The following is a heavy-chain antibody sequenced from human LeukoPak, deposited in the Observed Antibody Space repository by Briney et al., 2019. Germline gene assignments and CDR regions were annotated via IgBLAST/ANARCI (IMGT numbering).Heavy chain of an antibody. J-gene: IGHJ4*02. D-gene: IGHD1-7*01. V-gene: IGHV1-2*02. CDR1: GYTFTGYY. Sequence: ASVKVSCKASGYTFTGYYMHLVRQAPGQGLEWMGWINPNSGGTNYAQKFQGRVTMTKDTSISTAYMELSRLRSDDTAVYYCARGEVWNWEGDALIDDWGQGTLVTVPS. CDR3: ARGEVWNWEGDALIDD. CDR2: INPNSGGT.